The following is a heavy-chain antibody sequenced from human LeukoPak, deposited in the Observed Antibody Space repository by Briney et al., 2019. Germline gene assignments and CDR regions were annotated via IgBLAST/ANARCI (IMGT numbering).Heavy chain of an antibody. V-gene: IGHV3-30-3*01. J-gene: IGHJ4*02. CDR2: ISYDGSNK. CDR3: ARAEYCGGDCYDY. D-gene: IGHD2-21*01. CDR1: XTXXXXA. Sequence: XTXXXXAMXXXXXXXXXGLXXVAVISYDGSNKYYADSVKGRFTISRDNSKNTLYLQMNSLRAEDTAVYYCARAEYCGGDCYDYWGQGTLVTVSS.